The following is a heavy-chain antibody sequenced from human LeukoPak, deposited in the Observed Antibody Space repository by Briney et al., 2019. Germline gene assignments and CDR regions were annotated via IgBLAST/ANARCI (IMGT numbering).Heavy chain of an antibody. J-gene: IGHJ5*02. CDR2: LDHSGST. V-gene: IGHV4-34*01. CDR3: ARGPMRGWFDP. CDR1: GDSISPYY. Sequence: SETLSLTCTVSGDSISPYYWSWIRQAPGKGLEWIGELDHSGSTNNNPSLKSRVTISVDTSKNQFSLKLTSVTAADTAVYYCARGPMRGWFDPWGQGTLVTVSS.